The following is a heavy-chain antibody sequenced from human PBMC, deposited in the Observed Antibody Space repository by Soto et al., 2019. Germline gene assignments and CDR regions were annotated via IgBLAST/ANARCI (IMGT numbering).Heavy chain of an antibody. CDR1: GTIFSSYA. Sequence: ASVKVSCKTSGTIFSSYAFTWVRPAPVQGLEWMVGVIPTFGTTSSTQKFQGRITIIAATSRSAAYLELISLTSADTAMYFCATQRTALRPFVPW. V-gene: IGHV1-69*06. CDR3: ATQRTALRPFVP. CDR2: VIPTFGTT. D-gene: IGHD1-1*01. J-gene: IGHJ5*02.